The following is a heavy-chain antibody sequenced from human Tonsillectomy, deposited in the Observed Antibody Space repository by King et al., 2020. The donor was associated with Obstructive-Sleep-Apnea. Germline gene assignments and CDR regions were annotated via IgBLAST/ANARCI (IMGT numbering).Heavy chain of an antibody. CDR3: TTEDTMVRGAMDY. J-gene: IGHJ4*02. CDR1: GFTFSNAW. V-gene: IGHV3-15*01. CDR2: IKSKTDGGTR. Sequence: VQLVESGGGLVKPGGSLRLSCAASGFTFSNAWMSWVRQAPGKGLEWVGRIKSKTDGGTRDYAAPVKGRFTISRDDSKNTQYVQMKSLKSEDTAVYYCTTEDTMVRGAMDYWGQGTLVTVSS. D-gene: IGHD3-10*01.